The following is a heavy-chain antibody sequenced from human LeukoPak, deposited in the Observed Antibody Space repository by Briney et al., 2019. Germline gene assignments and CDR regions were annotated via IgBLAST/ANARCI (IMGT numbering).Heavy chain of an antibody. Sequence: SETLSLTCTVSGGSVSSGSYYWSWIRQPPGKGLEWIGYIYYSGSTDYNPSLKSRVTISVDTSMNQFSLKLSSVTAADSAVYYCARDRSPEHYYDSSHWDYYYGMDVWGQGTTVTVSS. CDR2: IYYSGST. D-gene: IGHD3-22*01. V-gene: IGHV4-61*01. CDR1: GGSVSSGSYY. CDR3: ARDRSPEHYYDSSHWDYYYGMDV. J-gene: IGHJ6*02.